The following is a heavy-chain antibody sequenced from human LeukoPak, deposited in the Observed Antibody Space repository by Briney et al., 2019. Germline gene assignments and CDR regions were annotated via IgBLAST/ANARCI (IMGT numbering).Heavy chain of an antibody. CDR2: IRSKANSYAT. D-gene: IGHD5-18*01. V-gene: IGHV3-73*01. Sequence: GGSLRLSCAASGFTFSGSAMHWVRQASGKGLEWVGRIRSKANSYATAYAASVKGRFTISRDNSKNTLYLQMNSLRAEDTAVYYCAKDVQLWLRSGYMDVWGKGTTVTVSS. CDR3: AKDVQLWLRSGYMDV. J-gene: IGHJ6*03. CDR1: GFTFSGSA.